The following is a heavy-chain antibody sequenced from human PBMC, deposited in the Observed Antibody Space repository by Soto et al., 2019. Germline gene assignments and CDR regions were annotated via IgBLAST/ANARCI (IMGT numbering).Heavy chain of an antibody. CDR3: ARAPYSSSWYYYYYGMDV. J-gene: IGHJ6*02. Sequence: PSETLSLTCTVSGGSFSGYYWSWIRQPPGKGLEWIGEINHSGSTNYNPSLKSRVTISVDTSKNQFSLKLSSVTAADTAVYYCARAPYSSSWYYYYYGMDVWGQGTTVTVSS. V-gene: IGHV4-34*01. CDR2: INHSGST. D-gene: IGHD6-13*01. CDR1: GGSFSGYY.